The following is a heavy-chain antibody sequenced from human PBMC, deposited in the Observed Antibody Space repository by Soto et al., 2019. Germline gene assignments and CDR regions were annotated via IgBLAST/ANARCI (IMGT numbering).Heavy chain of an antibody. CDR2: ITSGGST. J-gene: IGHJ4*02. CDR3: ARGINDYSNY. Sequence: QAVGSLRLSCAASGFTFSSYAMTWVRQAPEKGLEWVSTITSGGSTYYADSVKGRFTISRDNSKNTLYLQMNSLRAEDTAVYYCARGINDYSNYWGQGTLVTVSS. D-gene: IGHD4-4*01. V-gene: IGHV3-23*01. CDR1: GFTFSSYA.